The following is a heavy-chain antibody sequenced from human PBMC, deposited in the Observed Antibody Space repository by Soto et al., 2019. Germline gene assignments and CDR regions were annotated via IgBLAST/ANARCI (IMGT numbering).Heavy chain of an antibody. Sequence: QVQLQQWGAGLLKPSETLSLTCAVYGGSFSGYYWNWIRQPPGKGLEWIGEINHSGSTNYNPSLTSRVTLSVDTSKNQFSLKLSSVTAADTAVYYCARGWGRIFDYWGQGTLVTVSS. CDR2: INHSGST. CDR3: ARGWGRIFDY. J-gene: IGHJ4*02. CDR1: GGSFSGYY. D-gene: IGHD7-27*01. V-gene: IGHV4-34*01.